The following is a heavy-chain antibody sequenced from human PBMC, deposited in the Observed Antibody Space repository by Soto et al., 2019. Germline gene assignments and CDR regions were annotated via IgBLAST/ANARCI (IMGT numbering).Heavy chain of an antibody. V-gene: IGHV3-23*01. CDR3: AKDKPGTTSFDY. CDR1: GFTFSNFG. CDR2: ISDRGDTT. D-gene: IGHD1-1*01. J-gene: IGHJ4*02. Sequence: GGSLRLSCEASGFTFSNFGMSWVRQAPGKGLEWVSAISDRGDTTHYADSVKGRFTISRDTSKNTLYLQLNTLRADDTAVYYCAKDKPGTTSFDYWGQGTLVTVSS.